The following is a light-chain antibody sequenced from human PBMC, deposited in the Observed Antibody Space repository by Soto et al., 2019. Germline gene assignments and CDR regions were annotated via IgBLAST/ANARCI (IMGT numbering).Light chain of an antibody. CDR1: QSIYNW. CDR2: KAT. CDR3: QQYSTYSAT. Sequence: DIQMTQSPSTLSAFVGDRGTITCRASQSIYNWLAWYQQKPGKAPKLLIYKATTLESGVPSRFTGSGSGTEFTLTISSLQSDDVAIYSCQQYSTYSATFGQATKVEIK. J-gene: IGKJ1*01. V-gene: IGKV1-5*03.